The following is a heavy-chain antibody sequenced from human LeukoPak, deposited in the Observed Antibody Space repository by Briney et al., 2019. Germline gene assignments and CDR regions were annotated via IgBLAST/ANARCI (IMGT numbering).Heavy chain of an antibody. CDR2: KYYSGSA. J-gene: IGHJ3*02. D-gene: IGHD2/OR15-2a*01. V-gene: IGHV4-31*03. Sequence: PSQTLSLTRYLSGVSVMGIRHCLNWIRQHPGKGLEWIGYKYYSGSAKYNPSLKTRLTISIDSPKNQFSLQLSSVTPADTATYSCSSPFCNGIIFLDVFNMGGEGTWFTVSS. CDR1: GVSVMGIRHC. CDR3: SSPFCNGIIFLDVFNM.